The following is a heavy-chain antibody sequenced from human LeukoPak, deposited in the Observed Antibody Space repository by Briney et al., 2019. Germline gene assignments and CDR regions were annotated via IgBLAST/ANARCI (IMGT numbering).Heavy chain of an antibody. V-gene: IGHV3-30*02. CDR3: AKDRLEYSSSGYYYMDV. Sequence: GGSLRLSCAASGFTFSSYGMHWVRQAPGKGLEWVAFIRYDGSNKYYADSVKGRFTISRDNSKNTLYLQMNSLRAEDTAVYYCAKDRLEYSSSGYYYMDVWGKGTTVTVSS. CDR2: IRYDGSNK. J-gene: IGHJ6*03. CDR1: GFTFSSYG. D-gene: IGHD6-6*01.